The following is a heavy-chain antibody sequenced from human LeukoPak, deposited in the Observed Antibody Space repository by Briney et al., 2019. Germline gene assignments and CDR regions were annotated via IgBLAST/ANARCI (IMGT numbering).Heavy chain of an antibody. CDR2: INPNSGGT. V-gene: IGHV1-2*02. CDR3: ARVVGMTTVTLLGY. J-gene: IGHJ4*02. D-gene: IGHD4-11*01. CDR1: GYTFTGYY. Sequence: ASVKVSCKASGYTFTGYYMHWVRQAPGQGLEWMGWINPNSGGTNYAQKLQGRVTMTTDTSTSTAYMELRSLRSDDTAVYYCARVVGMTTVTLLGYWGQGTLVTVSS.